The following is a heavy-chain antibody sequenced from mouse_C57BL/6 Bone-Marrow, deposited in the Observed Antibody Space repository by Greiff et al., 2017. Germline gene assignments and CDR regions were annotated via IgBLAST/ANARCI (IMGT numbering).Heavy chain of an antibody. Sequence: QVQLQQSGPELVKPGASVKISCKASGYAFSSSWMNWVKQRPGTGLEWIGRIYPGDGDTNYNGKFKGKATLTAEKSSSTAYMQLSSLTSEDSAVYFCARSRDYSSWFAYWGQGTLVTVSA. D-gene: IGHD1-1*01. CDR3: ARSRDYSSWFAY. J-gene: IGHJ3*01. V-gene: IGHV1-82*01. CDR1: GYAFSSSW. CDR2: IYPGDGDT.